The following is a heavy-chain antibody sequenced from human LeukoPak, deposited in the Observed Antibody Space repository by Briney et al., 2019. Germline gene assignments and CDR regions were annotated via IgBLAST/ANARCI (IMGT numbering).Heavy chain of an antibody. CDR1: GFGLGSYN. CDR3: ARVYGSEIDY. D-gene: IGHD3-10*01. Sequence: GRSLRLSCAGSGFGLGSYNMYWIRQAPGKGLEWVTLISFNGNDKKYADSVKGRFTVSRDNSRNTVFLQMNSPRPEDTGLYYCARVYGSEIDYWGQGTQVIVSS. CDR2: ISFNGNDK. J-gene: IGHJ4*02. V-gene: IGHV3-30*04.